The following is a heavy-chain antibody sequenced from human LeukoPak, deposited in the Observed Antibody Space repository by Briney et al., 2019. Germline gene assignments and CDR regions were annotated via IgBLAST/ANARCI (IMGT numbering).Heavy chain of an antibody. CDR2: ISGSGGST. V-gene: IGHV3-23*01. Sequence: PGGSLRLSCAASGFTFSSYGMSWVRQAPGKGLEWVSAISGSGGSTYYADSVKGRFTIFRDNSKNTLYLQMNSLRAEDTAVYYCAKLGTTSVTTGYWGQGTLVTVSS. J-gene: IGHJ4*02. CDR3: AKLGTTSVTTGY. D-gene: IGHD4-17*01. CDR1: GFTFSSYG.